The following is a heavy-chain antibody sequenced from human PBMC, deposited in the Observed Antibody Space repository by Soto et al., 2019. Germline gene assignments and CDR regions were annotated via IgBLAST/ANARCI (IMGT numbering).Heavy chain of an antibody. V-gene: IGHV4-38-2*01. CDR1: GFPVSCGYY. J-gene: IGHJ4*02. CDR2: IYQSGKT. Sequence: SETLSLTCGVSGFPVSCGYYWGWIRQPPGKGLEWLGSIYQSGKTYYNPSLKSRLTLSMDTSKNEFSVRLRSVTAADTAVYFCARLYCSSVSCCNDYWGPGVQVTVSS. D-gene: IGHD2-2*01. CDR3: ARLYCSSVSCCNDY.